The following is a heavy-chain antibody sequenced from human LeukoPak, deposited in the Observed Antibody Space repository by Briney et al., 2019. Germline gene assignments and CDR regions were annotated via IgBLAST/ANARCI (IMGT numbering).Heavy chain of an antibody. V-gene: IGHV3-48*03. J-gene: IGHJ4*02. CDR1: GFTFINYE. CDR2: ISGNASTI. Sequence: PGGSLRLSCAASGFTFINYEMNWVRQAPGRGLEWVSFISGNASTIYYADSLKGRFTISRDNAKNSLYPQMNNLRAEDTAVYYCARDGSDREYFDSWGQGTLVTVSS. D-gene: IGHD6-19*01. CDR3: ARDGSDREYFDS.